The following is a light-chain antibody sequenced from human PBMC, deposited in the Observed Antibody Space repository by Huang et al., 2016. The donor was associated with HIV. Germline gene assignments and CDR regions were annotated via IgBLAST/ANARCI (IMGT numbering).Light chain of an antibody. V-gene: IGKV3-15*01. CDR1: QTVITT. CDR3: QQYNNWPMYT. CDR2: GAS. Sequence: EVVLTQSPATLSVSPGERATLPCRASQTVITTLAWYQHKPGQAPRLLIYGASTRAAGVPARFSGSGSGTEFTLTISSLQSEDFAVYYCQQYNNWPMYTFGQGTKVDVK. J-gene: IGKJ2*01.